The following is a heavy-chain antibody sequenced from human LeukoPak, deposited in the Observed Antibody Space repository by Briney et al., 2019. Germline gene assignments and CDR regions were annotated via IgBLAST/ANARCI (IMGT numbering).Heavy chain of an antibody. CDR2: IYSGGST. D-gene: IGHD1-26*01. V-gene: IGHV3-53*01. CDR1: GFTVGSNY. J-gene: IGHJ3*02. Sequence: GGSLRLSCAASGFTVGSNYMSWVRQAPGKGLEWVSVIYSGGSTYYADSVKGRFTISRDNSKNTLYLQMNSLRAEDTAVYYCATETIVGATRNAFDIWGQGTMVTVSS. CDR3: ATETIVGATRNAFDI.